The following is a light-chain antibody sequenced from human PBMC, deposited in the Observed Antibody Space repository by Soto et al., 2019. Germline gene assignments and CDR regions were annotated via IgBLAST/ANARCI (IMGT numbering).Light chain of an antibody. CDR3: HQYHTTPWT. J-gene: IGKJ1*01. CDR2: WAS. Sequence: DIVMTQSPDSLPVSLGERATIICKSSQSVIYSSNNKNYLAWYQQKPGQPPKLLIYWASTRESGVPDRFSGSGSGTDFTLTISSLQAEDVAVYYCHQYHTTPWTFGQGTEVEIK. V-gene: IGKV4-1*01. CDR1: QSVIYSSNNKNY.